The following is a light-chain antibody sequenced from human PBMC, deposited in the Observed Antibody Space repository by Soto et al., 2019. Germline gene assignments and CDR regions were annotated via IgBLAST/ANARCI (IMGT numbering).Light chain of an antibody. CDR3: QHYQTCSSVS. J-gene: IGKJ5*01. CDR2: GAS. Sequence: GERATLSCRAIPSVTSNYLAWYQQKPGQTPRLLIYGASTRATGIPDRFSGSWSGTEFTLTISCAVSADLANRSSQHYQTCSSVSLDQGTRLEI. V-gene: IGKV3-20*01. CDR1: PSVTSNY.